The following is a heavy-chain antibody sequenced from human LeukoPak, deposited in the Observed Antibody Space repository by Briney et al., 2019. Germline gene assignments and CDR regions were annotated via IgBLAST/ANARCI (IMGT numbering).Heavy chain of an antibody. V-gene: IGHV6-1*01. CDR1: GDSVSSNSAA. J-gene: IGHJ5*01. Sequence: SQTLSLTCAISGDSVSSNSAAWNWIRKSPSRGLEWLGRTYYRSKWHNDYSPSVKSRITVNSDTSKNQFSLQLNSVTAADTAIYHCARELRWRHWFDSWGQGTLVTVSP. CDR3: ARELRWRHWFDS. CDR2: TYYRSKWHN. D-gene: IGHD4-23*01.